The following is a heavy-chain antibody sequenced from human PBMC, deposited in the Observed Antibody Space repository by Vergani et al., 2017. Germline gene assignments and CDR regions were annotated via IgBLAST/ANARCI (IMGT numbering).Heavy chain of an antibody. CDR1: GGSFSGYY. J-gene: IGHJ4*02. CDR3: ARGKLVHQYSSSWKPIDY. CDR2: INHRGST. D-gene: IGHD6-13*01. Sequence: QVQLQQWGAGLLKPSETLSLTCAVYGGSFSGYYWSWIRQPPGKGLEWIGEINHRGSTNYNPSLKSRVTISLDTSKNQFSLKLSSVTAADTAVYYFARGKLVHQYSSSWKPIDYWGQGTLVTVSS. V-gene: IGHV4-34*01.